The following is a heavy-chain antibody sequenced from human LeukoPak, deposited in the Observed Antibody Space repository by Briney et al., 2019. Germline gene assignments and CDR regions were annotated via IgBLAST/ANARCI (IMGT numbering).Heavy chain of an antibody. D-gene: IGHD1-1*01. CDR1: GFTFSSYG. J-gene: IGHJ4*02. V-gene: IGHV3-23*01. CDR2: ISGSGGST. CDR3: AKWTRTGLYYFDY. Sequence: HPGGSLRLSCAASGFTFSSYGMSWVRQAPGKGLEWVSAISGSGGSTYYADSVKGRFTISRDNSKNTLYLQMNSLRAEDTAVYYCAKWTRTGLYYFDYWGQGTLVTVSS.